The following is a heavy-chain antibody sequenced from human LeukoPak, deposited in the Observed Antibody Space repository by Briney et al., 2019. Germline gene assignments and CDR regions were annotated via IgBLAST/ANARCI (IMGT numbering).Heavy chain of an antibody. CDR3: AREYDSSGYPYFDY. CDR1: GYTFTSYG. J-gene: IGHJ4*02. CDR2: ISAYNGNT. Sequence: ASAKVSCKASGYTFTSYGISWVRQAPGQGLEWMGWISAYNGNTNYAQKLQGRVTMTTDTSTSTAYMELRSLRSDDTAVYYCAREYDSSGYPYFDYWGQGTLVTVSS. D-gene: IGHD3-22*01. V-gene: IGHV1-18*01.